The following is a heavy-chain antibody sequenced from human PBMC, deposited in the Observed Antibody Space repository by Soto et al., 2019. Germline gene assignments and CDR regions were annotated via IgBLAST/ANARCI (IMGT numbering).Heavy chain of an antibody. Sequence: GGSLRLSCAASGFTFSSYGMHWVRQAPGKGLEWVAVIWYDGSNKYYADSVKGRFTISRDNSKNTLYLQMNSLRAEDTAVYYCAREWISGWSHYYYYYGMDVWGQGTTVTVSS. J-gene: IGHJ6*02. CDR2: IWYDGSNK. CDR3: AREWISGWSHYYYYYGMDV. D-gene: IGHD6-19*01. V-gene: IGHV3-33*01. CDR1: GFTFSSYG.